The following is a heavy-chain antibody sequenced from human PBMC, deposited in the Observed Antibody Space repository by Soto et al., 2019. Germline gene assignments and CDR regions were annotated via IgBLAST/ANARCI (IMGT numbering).Heavy chain of an antibody. V-gene: IGHV4-59*08. Sequence: PSETLSLTCTVSGGSISSYYWSWIRQPPGKGLEWIGYIYYSGSTNYNPSLKSRVTISVDTSKNQFSLKLSSVTAAVTAVYYCARHGDGYKRIIDYWGQGTLVTVS. D-gene: IGHD5-12*01. CDR2: IYYSGST. CDR3: ARHGDGYKRIIDY. J-gene: IGHJ4*02. CDR1: GGSISSYY.